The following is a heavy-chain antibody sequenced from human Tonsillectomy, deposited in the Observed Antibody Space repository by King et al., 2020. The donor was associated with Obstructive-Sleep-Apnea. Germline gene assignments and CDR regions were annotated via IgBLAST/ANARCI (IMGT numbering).Heavy chain of an antibody. CDR3: AYFDSSGXCSYFDY. J-gene: IGHJ4*02. Sequence: VQLVXSGGGVVQPGRSLXLSCXASGFXXSSYSMPXXRQAPGTGLEWGALISYDGNKNFYADSVKGRFTISRDNSKSALFLQMNILRAADPAGYSCAYFDSSGXCSYFDYXGQXTXVTVS. CDR1: GFXXSSYS. CDR2: ISYDGNKN. V-gene: IGHV3-30-3*01. D-gene: IGHD3-22*01.